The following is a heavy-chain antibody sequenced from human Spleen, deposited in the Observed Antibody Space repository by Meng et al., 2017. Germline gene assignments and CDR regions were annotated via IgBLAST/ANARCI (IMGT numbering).Heavy chain of an antibody. CDR1: GGSISTYY. CDR2: IYTSRNT. V-gene: IGHV4-4*07. D-gene: IGHD2-15*01. Sequence: SETLSLTCTVSGGSISTYYWSWIRQPAGKGLEWIGHIYTSRNTNYTPSLQSRITMSVDTSKNQLSLKLRSVTAADTAVYYCARQFRSGGPLLEYYFDYWGQGTLVTVSS. CDR3: ARQFRSGGPLLEYYFDY. J-gene: IGHJ4*02.